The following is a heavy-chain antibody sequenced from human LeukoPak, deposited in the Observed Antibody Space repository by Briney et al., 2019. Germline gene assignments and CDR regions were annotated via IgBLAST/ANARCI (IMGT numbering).Heavy chain of an antibody. D-gene: IGHD3-22*01. V-gene: IGHV1-18*01. Sequence: ASVKVSCKASGYTFTSYGISWVRQAPGQGLEWMGWISAYNGNTNYAQKLQGRVTMTTDTSTSTAYMELRSLRSDDTAVYYCARSPDTYYYDSSEYWYFDLWGRGTLVTVSS. CDR3: ARSPDTYYYDSSEYWYFDL. CDR1: GYTFTSYG. CDR2: ISAYNGNT. J-gene: IGHJ2*01.